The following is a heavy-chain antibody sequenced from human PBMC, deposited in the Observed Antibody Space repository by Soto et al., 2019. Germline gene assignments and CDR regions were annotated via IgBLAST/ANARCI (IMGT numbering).Heavy chain of an antibody. D-gene: IGHD1-26*01. J-gene: IGHJ4*02. CDR1: GGTFSSYA. V-gene: IGHV1-69*01. CDR2: IIPIFGTA. Sequence: QVQLVQAGAEVKKPGSSVKVSCKASGGTFSSYAISWVRQAPGQGLEWMGGIIPIFGTANYAQKFQGRVTLTADESTSTAYMELSRVRSEDTAVYYCARAPSLVGASVNYWGQGTLVTVSS. CDR3: ARAPSLVGASVNY.